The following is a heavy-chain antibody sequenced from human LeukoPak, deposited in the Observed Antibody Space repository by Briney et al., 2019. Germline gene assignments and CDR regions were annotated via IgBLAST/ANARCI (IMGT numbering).Heavy chain of an antibody. CDR3: ASHYHIVVVPAAMRGFEY. D-gene: IGHD2-2*01. CDR1: GYTFTGYY. CDR2: INPNSGGT. V-gene: IGHV1-2*02. J-gene: IGHJ4*02. Sequence: ASVKVSCKASGYTFTGYYMHWVRQAPGQGLEWMGWINPNSGGTNYAQKFQGRVTMTRDTSISTAYMELSRLRSDDTAVYYCASHYHIVVVPAAMRGFEYWGQGTLVTVSS.